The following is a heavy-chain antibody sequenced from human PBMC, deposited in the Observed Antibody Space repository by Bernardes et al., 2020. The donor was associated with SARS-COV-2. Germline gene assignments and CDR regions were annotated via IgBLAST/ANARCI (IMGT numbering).Heavy chain of an antibody. CDR3: AKERRSDYDSSASFDY. V-gene: IGHV3-23*01. Sequence: SLRLSSASSGFIFSNFAMSWVRQAPGKGLEWVSGISNSGVNTNYADSVKGRFTIARDNSKNTLYLQMNSLRAEDTAVYYCAKERRSDYDSSASFDYWGQGILVTVSS. CDR1: GFIFSNFA. D-gene: IGHD3-22*01. CDR2: ISNSGVNT. J-gene: IGHJ4*02.